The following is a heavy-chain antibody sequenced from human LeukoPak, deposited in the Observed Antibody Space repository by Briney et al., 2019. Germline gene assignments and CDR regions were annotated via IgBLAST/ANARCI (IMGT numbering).Heavy chain of an antibody. V-gene: IGHV4-59*08. CDR2: IYYSGST. D-gene: IGHD3-9*01. CDR1: GGSISSYY. Sequence: KSSETLSLTCTVSGGSISSYYWSWIRQPPGKGLEWSGCIYYSGSTNYKPSLKSRVTISVDTSKNQFSLKLSSVTAADTAVYYCARTYYDILTGHDAFDIWGQGTMVTVSS. J-gene: IGHJ3*02. CDR3: ARTYYDILTGHDAFDI.